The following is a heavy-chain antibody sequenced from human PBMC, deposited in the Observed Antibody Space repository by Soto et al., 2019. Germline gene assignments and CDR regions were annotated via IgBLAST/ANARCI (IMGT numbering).Heavy chain of an antibody. CDR3: ARDRLGSSSWPDAFDI. V-gene: IGHV3-7*05. CDR1: GFTVSSYW. D-gene: IGHD6-13*01. Sequence: GGSLRLSCAASGFTVSSYWMSWVRQAPGKGLEWVANIKQDGSEKYYVDSVKGRFTISRDNAKNSLYLQMNSLRAEDTAVYYCARDRLGSSSWPDAFDIWGQGTMVTVSS. J-gene: IGHJ3*02. CDR2: IKQDGSEK.